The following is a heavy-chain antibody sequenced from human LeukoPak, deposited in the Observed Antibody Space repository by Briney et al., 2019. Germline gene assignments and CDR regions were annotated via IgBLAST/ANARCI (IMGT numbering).Heavy chain of an antibody. Sequence: HPGGSLRLSCAASGFTFSSYSMNWVRQAPGKGLEWVARSTDKTTYYTTEYAASVRGRFTISRDVSKNSLYLQMDSLKSDDTALYYCARGFHSFDIWGHGTMVTVSS. J-gene: IGHJ3*02. CDR1: GFTFSSYS. V-gene: IGHV3-72*01. CDR2: STDKTTYYTT. CDR3: ARGFHSFDI.